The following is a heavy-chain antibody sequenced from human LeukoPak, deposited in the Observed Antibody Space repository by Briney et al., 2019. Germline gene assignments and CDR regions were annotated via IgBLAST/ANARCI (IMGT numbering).Heavy chain of an antibody. CDR2: IYYSGST. CDR3: ARGRQLSYAFDI. J-gene: IGHJ3*02. CDR1: GGSISSYY. Sequence: SETLSLTCTVSGGSISSYYWSWIRQPPGKGLEWIGYIYYSGSTNYNPSLKSRVTISVDTSKNQFSLKLSSVTAADTAVYYCARGRQLSYAFDIWGQGTMVTVSS. D-gene: IGHD1-1*01. V-gene: IGHV4-59*01.